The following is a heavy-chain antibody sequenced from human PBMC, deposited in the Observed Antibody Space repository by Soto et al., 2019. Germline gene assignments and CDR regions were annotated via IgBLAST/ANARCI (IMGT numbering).Heavy chain of an antibody. V-gene: IGHV3-23*01. Sequence: EVILLESGGHLVAPGESLRLSCVASGFSFSSSALTWVRQAPGKGLEWVADISGQGGTTYYADSVKGRFIISRDNTKHTLYLQMNSLRTEDTGVYYCVSQPHWARPFESWGQGTLVNVSS. D-gene: IGHD7-27*01. CDR2: ISGQGGTT. CDR1: GFSFSSSA. J-gene: IGHJ4*02. CDR3: VSQPHWARPFES.